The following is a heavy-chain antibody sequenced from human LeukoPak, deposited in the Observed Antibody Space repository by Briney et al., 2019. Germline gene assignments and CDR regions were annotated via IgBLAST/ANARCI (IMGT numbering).Heavy chain of an antibody. CDR2: INHSGST. J-gene: IGHJ4*02. CDR1: GGSFSGYY. V-gene: IGHV4-34*01. CDR3: ARGVAPSIAAAGTILSFDY. Sequence: SETLSLTCAVYGGSFSGYYWSWIRQPPGKGLEWIGEINHSGSTNYNPSLKSRVTISVDTSKNQFSLKLSSVTAADTAVYYCARGVAPSIAAAGTILSFDYWGQGTLVTVSS. D-gene: IGHD6-13*01.